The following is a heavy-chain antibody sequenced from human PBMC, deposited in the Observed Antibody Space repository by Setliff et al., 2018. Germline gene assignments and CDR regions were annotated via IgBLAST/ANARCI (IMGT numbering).Heavy chain of an antibody. Sequence: RASVKVSCKASGDSIPKNAISWVRQAPGQGLEWMGWLQTYSGHTNYAQKFRGRVTMTTDTSTSTAYMELRSLRSDDTAVYYCVRDAGWQYDDYAGVYFPHWGQGTLVTVSS. V-gene: IGHV1-18*01. CDR2: LQTYSGHT. CDR3: VRDAGWQYDDYAGVYFPH. D-gene: IGHD4-17*01. CDR1: GDSIPKNA. J-gene: IGHJ1*01.